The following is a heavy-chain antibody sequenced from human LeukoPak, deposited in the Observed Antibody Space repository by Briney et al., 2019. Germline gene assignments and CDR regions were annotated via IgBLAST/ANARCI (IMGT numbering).Heavy chain of an antibody. J-gene: IGHJ5*02. D-gene: IGHD3-10*01. CDR1: GGSFSGYY. V-gene: IGHV4-34*01. Sequence: SETLSLTCAVYGGSFSGYYWSWIRQPPGKGLEWIGEINHSGSTNYNPSLKSRVTMSVDTSKNQFSLKLSSVTAADTAVYYCARGVRRPYGSGVVNWFDPWGQGTLVTVSS. CDR2: INHSGST. CDR3: ARGVRRPYGSGVVNWFDP.